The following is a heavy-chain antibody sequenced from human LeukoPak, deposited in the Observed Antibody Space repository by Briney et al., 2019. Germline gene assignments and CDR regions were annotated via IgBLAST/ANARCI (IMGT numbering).Heavy chain of an antibody. V-gene: IGHV4-38-2*02. Sequence: SETLSLTCTVSGDSISNDYYWGWIRQPPGKGLEWIASISSSGATYYYNPSLKSRVTISVDTSKNQFSLKLSSVTAADTAVYFCARERGVIAALYYFDYWGQGIPVTVSS. J-gene: IGHJ4*02. D-gene: IGHD6-13*01. CDR3: ARERGVIAALYYFDY. CDR1: GDSISNDYY. CDR2: ISSSGATY.